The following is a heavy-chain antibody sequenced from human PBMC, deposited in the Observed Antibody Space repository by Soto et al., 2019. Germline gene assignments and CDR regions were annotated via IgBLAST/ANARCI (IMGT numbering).Heavy chain of an antibody. CDR2: ISSSGSTI. CDR3: ARDHKGGYYYYGMDV. J-gene: IGHJ6*02. Sequence: RRLSCAASGFTFSSYEMNWVRQAPGKGLEWVSYISSSGSTIYYADSVKGRFTISRDNAKNSLYLQMNSLRAEDTAVYYCARDHKGGYYYYGMDVWGQGTTVTVSS. CDR1: GFTFSSYE. V-gene: IGHV3-48*03.